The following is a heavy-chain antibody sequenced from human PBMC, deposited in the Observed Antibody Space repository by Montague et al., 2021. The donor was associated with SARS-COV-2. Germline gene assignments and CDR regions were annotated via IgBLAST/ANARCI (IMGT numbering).Heavy chain of an antibody. D-gene: IGHD5-18*01. CDR3: ARGGGYSYGGIDY. J-gene: IGHJ4*02. V-gene: IGHV4-34*01. CDR1: GGSFSGYY. CDR2: INHSGST. Sequence: SETLSLTCAVYGGSFSGYYWSWIRQPPGKGLEWIGEINHSGSTNYNPSLKSRVTISVDTSMNQFSLKLSSVTAADTAVYYCARGGGYSYGGIDYWGQGTLVTVSS.